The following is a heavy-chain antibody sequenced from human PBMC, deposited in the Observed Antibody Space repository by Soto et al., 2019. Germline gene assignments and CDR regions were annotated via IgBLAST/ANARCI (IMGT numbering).Heavy chain of an antibody. Sequence: QVQLVQSGAEVKKPGASVKVSCKASGYTFTSYAMHWVRQAPGQRLEWMGWINAGNGNTKYSQKFQGRVTITRDTSASTAYMELSSLRSEDTAVYYCARGGVCSGGSCYPNFDDWGQGTLVTVSS. CDR1: GYTFTSYA. D-gene: IGHD2-15*01. J-gene: IGHJ4*02. CDR2: INAGNGNT. CDR3: ARGGVCSGGSCYPNFDD. V-gene: IGHV1-3*01.